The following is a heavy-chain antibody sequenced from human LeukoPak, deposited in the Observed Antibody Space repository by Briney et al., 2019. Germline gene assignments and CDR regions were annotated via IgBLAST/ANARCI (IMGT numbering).Heavy chain of an antibody. CDR3: ARLYCSSTSCYTDAFDI. CDR2: MNPNSGNT. D-gene: IGHD2-2*02. V-gene: IGHV1-8*01. CDR1: GYTFTSYD. Sequence: ASVKVSCKASGYTFTSYDINWVRQATGQGLEWMGWMNPNSGNTGYAQKFQGRVTITRNTSISTANMELSSLRSEDTAVYYCARLYCSSTSCYTDAFDIWGQGTMVTVSS. J-gene: IGHJ3*02.